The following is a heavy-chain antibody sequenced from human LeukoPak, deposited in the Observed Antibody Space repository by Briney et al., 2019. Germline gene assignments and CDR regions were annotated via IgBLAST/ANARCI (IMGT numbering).Heavy chain of an antibody. CDR1: EFTFTIYA. Sequence: GGYLRLYCADSEFTFTIYAMNWVPQAPGRGREGGSGLSEGGGRTLYADIVKGRFTISRDNSKRTLYLEMNSLRAEDTAVYYCAKRTGSGSGGLDCWGQGTLVTVSS. V-gene: IGHV3-23*01. CDR2: LSEGGGRT. CDR3: AKRTGSGSGGLDC. J-gene: IGHJ4*02. D-gene: IGHD3-10*01.